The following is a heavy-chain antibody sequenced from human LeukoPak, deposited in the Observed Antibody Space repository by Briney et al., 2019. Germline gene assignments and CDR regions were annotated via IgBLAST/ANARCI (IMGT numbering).Heavy chain of an antibody. J-gene: IGHJ6*02. CDR3: ARSVDTAMDYYYYGMDV. CDR1: GDTFNSYI. V-gene: IGHV1-69*02. D-gene: IGHD5-18*01. CDR2: ITPILGIA. Sequence: GASVTVSCKASGDTFNSYIISWVRQAPGRGLEWMGRITPILGIANYAQKFQGRVTMTRNTSISTAYMELSSLRSEDTAVYYCARSVDTAMDYYYYGMDVWGQGTTVTVSS.